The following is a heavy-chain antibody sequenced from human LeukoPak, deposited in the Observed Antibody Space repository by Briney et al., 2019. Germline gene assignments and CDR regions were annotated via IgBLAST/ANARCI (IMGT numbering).Heavy chain of an antibody. Sequence: PGGSLRLSCAASGFTFSGSAMHWVRQASGKGLEWVGRIRSKANSYATAYAASVKGRFTISRDDSKNTAYLQMNSLKTEDTAVYYCTRHPDMVATYYFDYWGQGTLVTVSS. CDR2: IRSKANSYAT. CDR3: TRHPDMVATYYFDY. D-gene: IGHD5-12*01. CDR1: GFTFSGSA. V-gene: IGHV3-73*01. J-gene: IGHJ4*02.